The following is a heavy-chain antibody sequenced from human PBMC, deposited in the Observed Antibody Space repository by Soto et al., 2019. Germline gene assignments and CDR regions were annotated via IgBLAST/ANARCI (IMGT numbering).Heavy chain of an antibody. V-gene: IGHV4-31*03. D-gene: IGHD2-15*01. J-gene: IGHJ6*02. CDR2: IYYSGST. CDR1: GGSISSGGYY. Sequence: ASETLSLTCTVSGGSISSGGYYWSWIRQHPGKGLEWIGYIYYSGSTYYNPSLKSRVTISVDTSKNKFSLKLSSVTAADTAVYYCARGCSGGSCYSGVVGMDVWGQGTTVTVSS. CDR3: ARGCSGGSCYSGVVGMDV.